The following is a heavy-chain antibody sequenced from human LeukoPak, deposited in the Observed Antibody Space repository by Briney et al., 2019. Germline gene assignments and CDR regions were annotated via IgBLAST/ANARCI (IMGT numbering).Heavy chain of an antibody. CDR1: GGTFSSYA. CDR3: ASGYYDSSGVGPYSADY. V-gene: IGHV1-69*05. J-gene: IGHJ4*02. D-gene: IGHD3-22*01. CDR2: IIPIFGTA. Sequence: SVKVSCKASGGTFSSYAISWVRQAPGQGLEWMGGIIPIFGTANYAQKFQGRVTITTDESTSTAYMELSSLRSEDTAVYYCASGYYDSSGVGPYSADYWGQGTLVTVSS.